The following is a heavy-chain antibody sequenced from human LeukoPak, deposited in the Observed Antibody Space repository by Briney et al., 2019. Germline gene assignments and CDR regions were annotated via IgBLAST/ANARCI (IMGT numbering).Heavy chain of an antibody. CDR3: ARRLYCSSTSCYYFYYYGMDV. CDR1: GGSISSSSYY. CDR2: IYYSGST. D-gene: IGHD2-2*01. Sequence: PSETLSLTCTVSGGSISSSSYYWGWIRQPPGKGLEWIGSIYYSGSTYYNPSLKSRVTTSVDTSKNQFSLKLSSVTAADTAVYYCARRLYCSSTSCYYFYYYGMDVWGQGTTVTVSS. J-gene: IGHJ6*02. V-gene: IGHV4-39*01.